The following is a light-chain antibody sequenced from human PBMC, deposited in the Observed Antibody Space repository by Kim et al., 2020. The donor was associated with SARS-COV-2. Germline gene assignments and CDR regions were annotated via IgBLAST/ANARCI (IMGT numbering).Light chain of an antibody. CDR1: ESISTS. V-gene: IGKV1-39*01. Sequence: TSIGDRVIITCRASESISTSLNWYQQRPGKAPRLLIYAASSLQTGVPSRFSGSGSGTDFTLTINNLQPEDFATYYCQQGYSRPIAFGQGTRLEIK. CDR3: QQGYSRPIA. J-gene: IGKJ5*01. CDR2: AAS.